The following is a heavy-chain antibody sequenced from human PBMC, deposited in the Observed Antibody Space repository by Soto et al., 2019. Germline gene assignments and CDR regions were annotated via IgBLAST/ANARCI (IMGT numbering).Heavy chain of an antibody. CDR3: TKGRLAGNFDY. CDR1: GFTFSSYA. J-gene: IGHJ4*02. CDR2: ISSSGGST. V-gene: IGHV3-23*01. Sequence: GGSLRLSCAASGFTFSSYAMSWVRQAPGKGLEWVSAISSSGGSTYYADSVKGRFSISRDNSKNTLYLQMSSLRVEDTAVYYCTKGRLAGNFDYWGQGTQVTVSS.